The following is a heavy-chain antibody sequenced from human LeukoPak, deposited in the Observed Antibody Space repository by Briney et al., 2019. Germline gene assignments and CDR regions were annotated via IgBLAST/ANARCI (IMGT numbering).Heavy chain of an antibody. D-gene: IGHD4-17*01. Sequence: SVKVSCKASGGTISSYAISWVRQAPGQGLEWMGGIIPIFGTANYAQKFQGRVTITADESTSTAYMELSSLRSEDTAVYYCARDYGDYEGGWFDPWGQGTLVTVSS. V-gene: IGHV1-69*13. CDR2: IIPIFGTA. CDR3: ARDYGDYEGGWFDP. CDR1: GGTISSYA. J-gene: IGHJ5*02.